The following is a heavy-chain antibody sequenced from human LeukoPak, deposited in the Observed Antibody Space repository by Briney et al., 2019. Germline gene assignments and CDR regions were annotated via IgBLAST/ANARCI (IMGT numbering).Heavy chain of an antibody. V-gene: IGHV1-8*01. D-gene: IGHD5-12*01. Sequence: GASVKASCKASGYTFTSYDINWVRQATGQGLEWMGWMSPNSGNTGYAQKFQGRVTMTRNTSISTAYMELSSLRSEDTAVYYCARGRWSYSGYQTKRGLFDYWGQGTLVTVSS. CDR2: MSPNSGNT. CDR3: ARGRWSYSGYQTKRGLFDY. CDR1: GYTFTSYD. J-gene: IGHJ4*02.